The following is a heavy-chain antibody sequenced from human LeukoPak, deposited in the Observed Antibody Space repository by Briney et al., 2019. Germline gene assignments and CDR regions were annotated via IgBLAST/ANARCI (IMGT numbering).Heavy chain of an antibody. V-gene: IGHV4-59*01. D-gene: IGHD2/OR15-2a*01. CDR2: IYYSGST. CDR1: GGSISSYY. CDR3: ARASNSIYYYFDY. Sequence: PSETLSLTCTVSGGSISSYYWSWIRQPPGKGLEWIGYIYYSGSTNYNPSLKSQVTISVDTSKNQFSLKLSSVTAADTAVYYCARASNSIYYYFDYWGQGTLVTVSS. J-gene: IGHJ4*02.